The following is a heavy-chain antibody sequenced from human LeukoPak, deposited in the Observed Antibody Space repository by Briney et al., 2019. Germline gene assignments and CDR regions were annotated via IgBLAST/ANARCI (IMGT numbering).Heavy chain of an antibody. V-gene: IGHV4-39*07. CDR3: AKSNSYGLVDI. D-gene: IGHD3-16*02. Sequence: PSETLSLTCTVSGGSISTSSYYWGWVRQPPGKGLGWIGNIFYSGSTYYSPSLKSRVTISLDTSRNQFSLKLNSVTAADTAVYYCAKSNSYGLVDIWGQGTMVTVSS. CDR1: GGSISTSSYY. J-gene: IGHJ3*02. CDR2: IFYSGST.